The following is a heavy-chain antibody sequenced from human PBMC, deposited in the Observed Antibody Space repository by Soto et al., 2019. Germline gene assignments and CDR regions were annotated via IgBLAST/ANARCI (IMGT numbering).Heavy chain of an antibody. V-gene: IGHV3-23*01. CDR1: GFIFSDYA. CDR3: AKGVEGYVVSSFDS. D-gene: IGHD5-12*01. CDR2: ITSSGSST. Sequence: EVQLLESGGGGVQPGGSLRLSCAASGFIFSDYAMTWARQTPGKGLEWVSAITSSGSSTYFADSLKGRITISRDNSKNTLPLQMDSLRVEDTAIHYCAKGVEGYVVSSFDSWGQGALVTVSS. J-gene: IGHJ4*02.